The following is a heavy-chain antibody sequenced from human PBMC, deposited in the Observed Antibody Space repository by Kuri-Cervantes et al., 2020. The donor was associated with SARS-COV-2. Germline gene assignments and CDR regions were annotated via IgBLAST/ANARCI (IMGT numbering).Heavy chain of an antibody. V-gene: IGHV3-30-3*01. J-gene: IGHJ6*03. CDR3: ARVLSVRFPYYMDV. CDR1: GFTFSSYA. D-gene: IGHD3-3*01. Sequence: GGSLRLSCAASGFTFSSYAMHWVRQAPGKGLEWVAVISYDGSNKYYADSVKGRFTISRDNAKNSLYLQMNSLRAEDTAVYYCARVLSVRFPYYMDVWGKGTTVTVSS. CDR2: ISYDGSNK.